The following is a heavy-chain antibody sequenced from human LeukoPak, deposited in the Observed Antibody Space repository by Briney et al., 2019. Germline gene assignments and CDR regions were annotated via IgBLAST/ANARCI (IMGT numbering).Heavy chain of an antibody. J-gene: IGHJ5*02. Sequence: ASVKVSCKASGGTFISYAISWVRQAPGQGLEWMGGFDPEDGETIYAQKFQGRVTMTEGTSTDTAYMELSSLRSEDTAVYYCATDRTLRRISWFDPWGQGTLVTVSS. CDR3: ATDRTLRRISWFDP. CDR2: FDPEDGET. CDR1: GGTFISYA. V-gene: IGHV1-24*01. D-gene: IGHD5-12*01.